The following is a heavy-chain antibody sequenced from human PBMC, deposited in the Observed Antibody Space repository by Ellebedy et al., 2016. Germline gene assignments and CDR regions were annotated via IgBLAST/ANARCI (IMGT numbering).Heavy chain of an antibody. V-gene: IGHV4-31*03. CDR1: GGSISSGGYY. Sequence: SETLSLXCTVSGGSISSGGYYWSWIRQHPGKGLEWIGYIYYSGSTYYNPSLKSRVTISVDTANNQFSLKLSSVTAADTAVYFCAREAPTRDRGMDVWGQGTTVTVSS. CDR2: IYYSGST. J-gene: IGHJ6*02. CDR3: AREAPTRDRGMDV.